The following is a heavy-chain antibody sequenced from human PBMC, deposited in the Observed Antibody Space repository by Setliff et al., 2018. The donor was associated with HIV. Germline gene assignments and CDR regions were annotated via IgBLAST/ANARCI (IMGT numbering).Heavy chain of an antibody. CDR1: GGTFSSYA. J-gene: IGHJ4*02. Sequence: SVKVSCKASGGTFSSYAISWVRQAPGQGLEWMGGIIPIFGTANYAQKFQGRFTISRVDSKSIAYLQMNSLKIEDTAVYYCARARYYYDSSGYINWGQGTLVTVSS. CDR3: ARARYYYDSSGYIN. V-gene: IGHV1-69*05. CDR2: IIPIFGTA. D-gene: IGHD3-22*01.